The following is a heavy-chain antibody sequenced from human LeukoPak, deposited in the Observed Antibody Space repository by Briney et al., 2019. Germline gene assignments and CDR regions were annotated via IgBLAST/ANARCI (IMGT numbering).Heavy chain of an antibody. V-gene: IGHV3-7*01. CDR3: VNLGYSD. CDR2: IKNDGSDK. J-gene: IGHJ4*02. Sequence: PGGSLRLSSEASGFSFSAAWMTWVRQAPGKGLEWVATIKNDGSDKYYVDSVKGRFTLSRDNAKNSVYLQMNSLRVEDTAVYYCVNLGYSDGGQGTLVTVSS. D-gene: IGHD5-12*01. CDR1: GFSFSAAW.